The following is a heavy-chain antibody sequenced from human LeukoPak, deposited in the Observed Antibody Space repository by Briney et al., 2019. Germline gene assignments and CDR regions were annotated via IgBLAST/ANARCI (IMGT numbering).Heavy chain of an antibody. V-gene: IGHV3-74*01. CDR2: INSDGSST. J-gene: IGHJ6*03. Sequence: GGSLRLSCAASGFTFSTYWMHWVRQAPGKGLVWVSRINSDGSSTSYADSVKGRFTISRDNAKNTLYLQMNSLRAEDTAVYYCARERQLWLLGYYYYYMDVWGKGTTVTTSS. D-gene: IGHD5-18*01. CDR3: ARERQLWLLGYYYYYMDV. CDR1: GFTFSTYW.